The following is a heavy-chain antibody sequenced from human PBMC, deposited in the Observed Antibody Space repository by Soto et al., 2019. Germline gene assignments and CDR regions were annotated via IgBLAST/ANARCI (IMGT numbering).Heavy chain of an antibody. D-gene: IGHD2-15*01. Sequence: SETLSLTCTVSGFSISSSSYYWGWIRQPPGKGLEWIGSIYYSGSTYYNPSLKSRVTISVDTSKNQFSLKLSSVTAADTAVYYCARGGVVVAACWFDPWGQGTLVTVSS. CDR3: ARGGVVVAACWFDP. CDR2: IYYSGST. CDR1: GFSISSSSYY. V-gene: IGHV4-39*01. J-gene: IGHJ5*02.